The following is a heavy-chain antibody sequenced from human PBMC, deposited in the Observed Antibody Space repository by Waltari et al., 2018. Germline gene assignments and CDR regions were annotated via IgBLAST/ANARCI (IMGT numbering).Heavy chain of an antibody. D-gene: IGHD5-12*01. Sequence: QVQLQESGPGLVKPSETLSLTCSVSGGSISTYYWNWIRQAPGKGLEWIGFIYYRGRTKYNPSLMSRVTISVDTSKNQFSLNLSSVTAADTASYYCARGRGYSGYDMGYWGRGALVTVSS. CDR1: GGSISTYY. V-gene: IGHV4-59*01. CDR2: IYYRGRT. CDR3: ARGRGYSGYDMGY. J-gene: IGHJ4*02.